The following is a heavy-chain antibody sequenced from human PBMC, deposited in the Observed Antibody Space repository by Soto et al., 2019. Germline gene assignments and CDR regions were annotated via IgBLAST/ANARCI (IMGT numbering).Heavy chain of an antibody. CDR2: ISGRGGST. CDR3: AKLSGGYDFWSGHSDTHY. V-gene: IGHV3-23*01. Sequence: EVQLLESGGGLVQPGGSLRLSCEASGFSFSSYAMSWVRQAPGKGLEWVSGISGRGGSTYDVDSVKGRFTVSRDNSKNNLYLQMNSLRADDTAVYYCAKLSGGYDFWSGHSDTHYWGQGTLVTVSS. D-gene: IGHD3-3*01. J-gene: IGHJ4*02. CDR1: GFSFSSYA.